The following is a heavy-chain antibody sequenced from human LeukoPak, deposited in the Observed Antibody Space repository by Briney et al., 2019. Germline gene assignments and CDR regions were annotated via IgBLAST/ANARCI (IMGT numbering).Heavy chain of an antibody. Sequence: WGSLRLSCAASGFTFSSYAMHWVRQAPGKGLEWVAVISYDGSNKYYADSVKGRFTISRDNSKNTLYLQMNSLRAEDTAVYYCARGEAVADAGIVGAGWFEPFDYWGQGTLVTVSS. CDR3: ARGEAVADAGIVGAGWFEPFDY. J-gene: IGHJ4*02. V-gene: IGHV3-30-3*01. CDR2: ISYDGSNK. D-gene: IGHD1-26*01. CDR1: GFTFSSYA.